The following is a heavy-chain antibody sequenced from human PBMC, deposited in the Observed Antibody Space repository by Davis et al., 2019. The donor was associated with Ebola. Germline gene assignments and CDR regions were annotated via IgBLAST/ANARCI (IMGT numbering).Heavy chain of an antibody. V-gene: IGHV4-34*01. Sequence: MPSETLSLTCEVFGGPFTGYYWSWIRQPPGQGLEWIAEIDHSGTTNYNSSLKSRVTISVDTSKNQFSLQLFSVTAADTATYYCAFVGVNTKGDARDIWGPGTKVIVSP. CDR3: AFVGVNTKGDARDI. CDR2: IDHSGTT. D-gene: IGHD1-26*01. J-gene: IGHJ3*02. CDR1: GGPFTGYY.